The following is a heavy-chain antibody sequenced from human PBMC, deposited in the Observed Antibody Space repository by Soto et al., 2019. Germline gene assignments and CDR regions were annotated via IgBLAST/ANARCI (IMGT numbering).Heavy chain of an antibody. Sequence: QVQLQESGPGLVKSSGTLSLTCAVSSGSITSNNWWSWVRQSPGKGLEWIGEIYHSGRTNYNPSLKSRVTILVDKSKNHFSLHLSSVTAADTAVYYCARAADGRTSVFDYWGPGTLVTVSS. CDR3: ARAADGRTSVFDY. CDR2: IYHSGRT. D-gene: IGHD2-2*01. V-gene: IGHV4-4*02. CDR1: SGSITSNNW. J-gene: IGHJ4*02.